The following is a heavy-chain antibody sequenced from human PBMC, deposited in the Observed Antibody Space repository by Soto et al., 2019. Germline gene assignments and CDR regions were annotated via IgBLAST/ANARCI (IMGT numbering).Heavy chain of an antibody. Sequence: WVPQARGKGLEWVSTISGSYGKTVYADAVKGRFSISRDISQSTLYLQMNSLRADDTAIYYCARWSYPDYWCQGTRVTVSS. D-gene: IGHD3-10*01. CDR3: ARWSYPDY. V-gene: IGHV3-23*01. J-gene: IGHJ4*02. CDR2: ISGSYGKT.